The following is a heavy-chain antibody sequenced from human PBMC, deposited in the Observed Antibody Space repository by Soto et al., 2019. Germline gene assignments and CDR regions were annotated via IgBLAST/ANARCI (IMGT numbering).Heavy chain of an antibody. CDR2: ISKDGSTK. CDR1: GFTFSSSG. D-gene: IGHD3-22*01. J-gene: IGHJ4*02. V-gene: IGHV3-30*18. CDR3: AKETHSSGYGSCFDY. Sequence: QVQLVESGGGVVQPGRSLRLSCAASGFTFSSSGMHWVRQAPGKGLEWVAVISKDGSTKYDADSVKGRFTISRDNSKDTLYLHMNSLRAEDTAVYYCAKETHSSGYGSCFDYWGQGTLVTVSS.